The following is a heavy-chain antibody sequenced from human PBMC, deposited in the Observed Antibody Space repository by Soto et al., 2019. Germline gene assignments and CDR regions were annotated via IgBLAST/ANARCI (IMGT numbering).Heavy chain of an antibody. CDR2: ISSSCSTI. V-gene: IGHV3-48*01. Sequence: GALRLSCAASGFTFSSYSMNWVRQAPGKGLVLFSYISSSCSTIYYADSVKGRFTISRDNAKNSLYLQMNSLRAEDTAVYYCARHPERIAQIGWFDPWGQGTLVTVSS. J-gene: IGHJ5*02. D-gene: IGHD6-13*01. CDR1: GFTFSSYS. CDR3: ARHPERIAQIGWFDP.